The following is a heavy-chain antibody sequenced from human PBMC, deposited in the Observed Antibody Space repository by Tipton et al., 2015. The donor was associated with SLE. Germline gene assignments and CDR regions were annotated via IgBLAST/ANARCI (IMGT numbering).Heavy chain of an antibody. V-gene: IGHV4-39*07. Sequence: LRLSCTVSGGSISSSSYYWGWIRQPPGKGLEWIGSMYYSGNTYYNPSLKSRVTISVDTSKNQFSLKLSSVTAADTVVYYCARVLEQQLVVGYHWYFDLWGRGTLVTVSS. J-gene: IGHJ2*01. CDR1: GGSISSSSYY. CDR3: ARVLEQQLVVGYHWYFDL. D-gene: IGHD6-13*01. CDR2: MYYSGNT.